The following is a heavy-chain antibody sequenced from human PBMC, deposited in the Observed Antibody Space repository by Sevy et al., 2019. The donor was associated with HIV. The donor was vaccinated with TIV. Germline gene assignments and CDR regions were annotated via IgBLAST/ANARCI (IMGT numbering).Heavy chain of an antibody. Sequence: GGSLRLSCVASEFTFSSYAMSWVRQAPGKGLEWVSAISRSGGSTYYADSVKGRFTISRDNSKNTLYLQMNSLRAEDTAVYYCAKVPGITAAGVFDYWGQGTLVTVSS. CDR3: AKVPGITAAGVFDY. CDR1: EFTFSSYA. J-gene: IGHJ4*02. D-gene: IGHD6-13*01. CDR2: ISRSGGST. V-gene: IGHV3-23*01.